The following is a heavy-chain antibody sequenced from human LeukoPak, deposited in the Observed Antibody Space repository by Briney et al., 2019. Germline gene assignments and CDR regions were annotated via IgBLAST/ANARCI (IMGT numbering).Heavy chain of an antibody. CDR1: GYTFTGYH. CDR3: ARDGTLELRRMDV. V-gene: IGHV1-2*06. Sequence: ASVNVSCKASGYTFTGYHMHWVRQAPGQGLEWMGRINPNSGDTNYAQKFQGRVTMTRDTSISTAYVELSRLRSDDTAVYYCARDGTLELRRMDVWGQGTTVTVSS. CDR2: INPNSGDT. J-gene: IGHJ6*02. D-gene: IGHD1-7*01.